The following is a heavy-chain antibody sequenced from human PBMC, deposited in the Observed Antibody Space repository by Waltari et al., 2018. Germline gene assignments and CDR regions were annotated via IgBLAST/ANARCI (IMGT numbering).Heavy chain of an antibody. CDR3: ARDTRTGWHLEH. D-gene: IGHD6-19*01. V-gene: IGHV3-23*03. CDR1: GFTFSSYA. J-gene: IGHJ4*02. CDR2: IYSGGST. Sequence: EVQLLESGGGLVQPGGSLSLSCAASGFTFSSYAMSWVRQAPGKGLEWVSVIYSGGSTYYADSVKGRFTISRDNSKNTLYLQMNSLRAEDTAVYYCARDTRTGWHLEHWGQGTLVTVSS.